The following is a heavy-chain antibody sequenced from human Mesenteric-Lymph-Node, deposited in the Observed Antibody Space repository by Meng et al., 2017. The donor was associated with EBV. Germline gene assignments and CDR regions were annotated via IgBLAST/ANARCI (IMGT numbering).Heavy chain of an antibody. D-gene: IGHD3-10*01. CDR1: GGSVSSTTYY. CDR3: ARIFSHYGSGNYEDY. J-gene: IGHJ4*02. V-gene: IGHV4-39*01. CDR2: IDYSGST. Sequence: QLQLQESGPGLVRPSEPLSLTCTVSGGSVSSTTYYWGWIRQPPGKELEWIGNIDYSGSTDYNPSLKSRVTISVDTSKNQFSLRLSSVTAADTAVYYCARIFSHYGSGNYEDYWGQGTLVTVSS.